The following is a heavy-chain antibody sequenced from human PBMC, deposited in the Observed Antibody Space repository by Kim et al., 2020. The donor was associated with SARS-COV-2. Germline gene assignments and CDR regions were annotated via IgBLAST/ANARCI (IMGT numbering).Heavy chain of an antibody. CDR2: IYHSGST. Sequence: SETLSLTCAVSGGSISSSNWWSWVRQPPGKGLEWIGEIYHSGSTNYNPSLKSRVTISVDKSKNQFSLKLSSVTAADTAVYYCARVLMNDSSGYPQRGVFDYWGQGTLVTVSS. D-gene: IGHD3-22*01. J-gene: IGHJ4*02. V-gene: IGHV4-4*02. CDR3: ARVLMNDSSGYPQRGVFDY. CDR1: GGSISSSNW.